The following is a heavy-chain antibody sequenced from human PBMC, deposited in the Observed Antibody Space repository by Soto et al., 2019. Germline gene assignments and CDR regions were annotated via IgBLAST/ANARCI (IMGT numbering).Heavy chain of an antibody. Sequence: SETLSLTCTVSGGSISSGGYYWSWIRQHPGKGLEWIGYIYYSGSTYYNPSLKSRVTISVDTSKNQFSLKLSSVTAADTAVYYCARSIAVAGRDYWGQGTLVTVSS. V-gene: IGHV4-31*03. D-gene: IGHD6-19*01. CDR1: GGSISSGGYY. CDR2: IYYSGST. J-gene: IGHJ4*02. CDR3: ARSIAVAGRDY.